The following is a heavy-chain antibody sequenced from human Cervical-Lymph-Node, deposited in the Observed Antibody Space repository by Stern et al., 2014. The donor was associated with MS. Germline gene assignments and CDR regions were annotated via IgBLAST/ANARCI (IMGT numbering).Heavy chain of an antibody. J-gene: IGHJ5*02. CDR1: GYTFTSYA. CDR2: INTANGDT. D-gene: IGHD6-13*01. Sequence: VQLVESGAEVKKPGASVKVSCKASGYTFTSYAIHWVRQAPGQRLESMGRINTANGDTYYSEKFQGRVTFTRDTSANTAYMELFSLTSEDTTVYYCGRGQQSFDPWGQGTLVTVSA. V-gene: IGHV1-3*04. CDR3: GRGQQSFDP.